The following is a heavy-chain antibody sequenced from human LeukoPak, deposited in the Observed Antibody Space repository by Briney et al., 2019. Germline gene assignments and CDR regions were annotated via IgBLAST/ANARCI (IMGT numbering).Heavy chain of an antibody. V-gene: IGHV4-34*01. CDR1: GGSFSGYY. Sequence: SETLSLTCAVYGGSFSGYYWSWIRQPPGKGLEWIGEINHSGSTNYNPSLKSRVTMSVDTSKNQFSLKKSSVTAADTAVYYCARDSVGATKGGFDYWGQGTLVTVSS. CDR2: INHSGST. J-gene: IGHJ4*02. CDR3: ARDSVGATKGGFDY. D-gene: IGHD1-26*01.